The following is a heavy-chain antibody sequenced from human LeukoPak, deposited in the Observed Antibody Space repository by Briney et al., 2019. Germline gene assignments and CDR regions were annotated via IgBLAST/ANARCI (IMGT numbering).Heavy chain of an antibody. CDR1: GYTFTIYY. CDR3: AREAMVPSSPEDY. CDR2: INPSGGST. V-gene: IGHV1-46*01. J-gene: IGHJ4*02. Sequence: ASVTVSFKASGYTFTIYYMDWVRQAPGQGMEWMGVINPSGGSTSYSQKFQGRVTMTRDTSTSTVYMELSSLRSEDTAVYYCAREAMVPSSPEDYWGQGTLVTVSS. D-gene: IGHD5-18*01.